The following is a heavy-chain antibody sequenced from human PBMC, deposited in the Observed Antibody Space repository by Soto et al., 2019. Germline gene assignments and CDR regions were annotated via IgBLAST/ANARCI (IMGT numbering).Heavy chain of an antibody. V-gene: IGHV3-74*01. CDR2: INSDGSST. D-gene: IGHD3-10*01. J-gene: IGHJ5*02. CDR3: ARILYGSGTNWFDP. CDR1: GFTFSSYW. Sequence: GGSLRLSCAASGFTFSSYWMHWVRQVPGKGLVWVSRINSDGSSTIYADPVKGRFTISRDNAKNTLYLQMNSLRAEDTAVYYCARILYGSGTNWFDPWGQGTLVTVSS.